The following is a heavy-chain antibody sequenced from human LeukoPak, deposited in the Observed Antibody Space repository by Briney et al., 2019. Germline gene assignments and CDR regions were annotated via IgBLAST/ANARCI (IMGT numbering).Heavy chain of an antibody. CDR2: MSSDEINT. V-gene: IGHV3-30*04. J-gene: IGHJ4*02. D-gene: IGHD3-10*01. Sequence: GTSLRLSCATSGFTFRTSGVHWVRQAPGKGLEWVALMSSDEINTYHADSVKGRFTVSRDSSKDILYLQMNSLRADDTAIYYCAKDHAGSGRAFEYWGQGTLVTVSS. CDR3: AKDHAGSGRAFEY. CDR1: GFTFRTSG.